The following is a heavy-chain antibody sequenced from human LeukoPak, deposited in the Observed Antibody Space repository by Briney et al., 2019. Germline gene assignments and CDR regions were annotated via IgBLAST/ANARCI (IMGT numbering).Heavy chain of an antibody. CDR2: ISYDGSNK. Sequence: PGGSLRLSCAASGFTFSSYGMHWVRQAPGKGLEWVAVISYDGSNKYYADSVKGRFTISRDNSKNTLYLQMNSLRAEDTAVYYCAREGGDTAMVTPYFDYWGQGTLVTVSS. CDR3: AREGGDTAMVTPYFDY. D-gene: IGHD5-18*01. CDR1: GFTFSSYG. J-gene: IGHJ4*02. V-gene: IGHV3-30*03.